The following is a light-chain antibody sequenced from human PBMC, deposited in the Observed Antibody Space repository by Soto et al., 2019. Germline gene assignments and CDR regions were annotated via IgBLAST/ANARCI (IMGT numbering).Light chain of an antibody. V-gene: IGKV1-39*01. CDR2: AAS. CDR3: QQSYSTLYT. J-gene: IGKJ3*01. CDR1: RSISSY. Sequence: DIQMTQSPSSLSASVGDRVTITCRASRSISSYLNWYRQQPGKAPKLLIYAASSLQSGVPSRFSGSGSGTDFTLTISSLQPEDFATYYCQQSYSTLYTFGPGTKVDIK.